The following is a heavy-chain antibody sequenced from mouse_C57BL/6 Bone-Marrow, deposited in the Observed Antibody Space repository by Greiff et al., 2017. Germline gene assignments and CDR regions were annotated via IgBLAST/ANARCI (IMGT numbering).Heavy chain of an antibody. CDR3: ATPYYSKYWYFDV. CDR2: IYPGSGST. Sequence: VQLQQPGAELVKPGASVKMSCKASGYTFTSYWIPWVKQRPGQGLEWIGDIYPGSGSTNYNEKFKSKATLTVDTSSSTAYMQLSSLTSEDSAVYYCATPYYSKYWYFDVWGKGTTVTVSS. J-gene: IGHJ1*03. V-gene: IGHV1-55*01. D-gene: IGHD2-5*01. CDR1: GYTFTSYW.